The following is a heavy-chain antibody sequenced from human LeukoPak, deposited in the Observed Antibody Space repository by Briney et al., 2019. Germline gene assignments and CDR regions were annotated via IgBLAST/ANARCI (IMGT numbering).Heavy chain of an antibody. CDR1: GFIFSSYE. CDR3: ARDPPTSGAFEY. V-gene: IGHV3-48*03. CDR2: ISGSGTTM. D-gene: IGHD1-26*01. Sequence: PGGSLRLSCAASGFIFSSYEMNWVRQAPGKGLEWDSYISGSGTTMYYGDSVKGRFTVSRDNAKNSLYLQMNSLRAEDTAVYYCARDPPTSGAFEYWGQGTLVTVSS. J-gene: IGHJ4*02.